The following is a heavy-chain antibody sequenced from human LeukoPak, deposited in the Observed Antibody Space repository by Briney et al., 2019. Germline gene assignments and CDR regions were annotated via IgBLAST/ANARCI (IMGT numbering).Heavy chain of an antibody. D-gene: IGHD6-19*01. CDR2: IKQDGSEE. J-gene: IGHJ4*02. Sequence: EGSLRLSCAASGFTFSSYWMSWVRQAPGKGLEWVATIKQDGSEEYYMDSVKGRFIISRDNAKNSLYLQMNSLRAEDTALYYCARVRTGSGWSFDSWGQGTLVTVSS. V-gene: IGHV3-7*05. CDR1: GFTFSSYW. CDR3: ARVRTGSGWSFDS.